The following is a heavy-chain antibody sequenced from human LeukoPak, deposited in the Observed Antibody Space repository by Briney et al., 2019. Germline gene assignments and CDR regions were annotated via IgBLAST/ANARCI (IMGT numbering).Heavy chain of an antibody. J-gene: IGHJ4*02. D-gene: IGHD6-19*01. CDR3: ARDALAGEFDY. V-gene: IGHV1-2*02. CDR2: IDPNSGGT. CDR1: GYTFTGYY. Sequence: ASVKVSCKASGYTFTGYYMHWVRQAPGQGLEWMGWIDPNSGGTNYAQKFQGRVTMTRDTSISTAYMEPSRLRSDDTAVYYCARDALAGEFDYWGQGTLVTVSS.